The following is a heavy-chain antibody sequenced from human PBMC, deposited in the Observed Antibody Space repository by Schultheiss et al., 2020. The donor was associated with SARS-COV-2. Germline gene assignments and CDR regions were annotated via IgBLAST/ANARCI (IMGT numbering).Heavy chain of an antibody. V-gene: IGHV3-33*03. CDR2: IWYDGSNK. CDR3: AKDLDYGDYYFDY. CDR1: GFTFSSYA. Sequence: GESLKISCAASGFTFSSYAMSWVRQAPGKGLEWVAVIWYDGSNKYYADSVKGRFTISRDNAKNSLYLQMNSLRAEDTAVYYCAKDLDYGDYYFDYWGQGTLVTVSS. D-gene: IGHD4-17*01. J-gene: IGHJ4*02.